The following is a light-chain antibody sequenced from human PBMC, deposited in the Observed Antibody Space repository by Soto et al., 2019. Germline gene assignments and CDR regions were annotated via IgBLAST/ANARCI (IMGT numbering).Light chain of an antibody. Sequence: DIQMTQSPSTLSGSVGERVTMTCRASQTISSWVAWYQQKPGKPPKVLIYRASTLKSGVPSRFSGSGSGTEFTLTISSLQPDDFATYYCQHYKSYSEAFGQGTKVDIK. CDR3: QHYKSYSEA. CDR1: QTISSW. CDR2: RAS. J-gene: IGKJ1*01. V-gene: IGKV1-5*03.